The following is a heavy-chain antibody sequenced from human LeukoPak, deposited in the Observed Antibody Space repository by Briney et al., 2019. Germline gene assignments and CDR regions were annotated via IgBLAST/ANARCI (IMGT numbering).Heavy chain of an antibody. CDR3: ARDRAATYYYDSSGYSDAFVS. J-gene: IGHJ4*02. CDR2: VSTTGGST. Sequence: GGSLRLSCGASSFTFSSYVMSWVRQAPGKGLEWVSTVSTTGGSTYYADSVKGRFTISRDNSKDTLYLQMNSLRAEDTAVYYCARDRAATYYYDSSGYSDAFVSWGQGTLVTVSS. D-gene: IGHD3-22*01. V-gene: IGHV3-23*01. CDR1: SFTFSSYV.